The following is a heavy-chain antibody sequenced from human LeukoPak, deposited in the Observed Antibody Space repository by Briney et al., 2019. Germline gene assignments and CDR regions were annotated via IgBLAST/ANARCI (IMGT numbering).Heavy chain of an antibody. CDR3: AFVVVSSTGFDP. CDR1: GGTFSSYA. J-gene: IGHJ5*02. CDR2: IISIFGTA. V-gene: IGHV1-69*13. D-gene: IGHD2-2*01. Sequence: ASVKVSCKASGGTFSSYAISWVRQAPGQGLEWMGGIISIFGTANYAQKFQGRVTITADESTSTAYMELSSLRSEDTAVYYCAFVVVSSTGFDPWGQGTLVTVSS.